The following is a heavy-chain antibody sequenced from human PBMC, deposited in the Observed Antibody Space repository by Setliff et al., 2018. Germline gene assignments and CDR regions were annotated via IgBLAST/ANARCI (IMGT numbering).Heavy chain of an antibody. J-gene: IGHJ5*02. CDR3: AREVWTIYDKSWSGYTDL. Sequence: GESLKISCVASGFTISNYWMAWVRQAPGKGLEWVADIRQDGTNKYYMDSVEGRFTISRDNSKNSVYLQMNSLRAEDTALYHCAREVWTIYDKSWSGYTDLWGQGTQVTAPQ. CDR1: GFTISNYW. D-gene: IGHD3-3*01. CDR2: IRQDGTNK. V-gene: IGHV3-7*03.